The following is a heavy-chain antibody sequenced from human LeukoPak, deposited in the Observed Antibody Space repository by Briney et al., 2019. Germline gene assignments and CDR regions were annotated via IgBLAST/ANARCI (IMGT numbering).Heavy chain of an antibody. D-gene: IGHD3-16*01. CDR3: ARGANWAFDI. CDR2: MYSSGSS. CDR1: GISISGPS. J-gene: IGHJ3*02. Sequence: TPSETLSLTCSVSGISISGPSWTWIRQSAGKGLEFIGRMYSSGSSDYNPSLRSRVTMSIDTSKSHFSLSLSSVTAADTAVYYCARGANWAFDIWGRGTMVTVSS. V-gene: IGHV4-4*07.